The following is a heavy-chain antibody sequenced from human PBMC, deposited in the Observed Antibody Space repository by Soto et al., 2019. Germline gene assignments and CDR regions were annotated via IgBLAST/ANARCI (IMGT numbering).Heavy chain of an antibody. Sequence: GESLKISCKGSGYSFTSYWISWVRQMPGKGLEWMGRTDPSDSYTNYSPSFQGHVTISADKSISTAYLQWSSLKASDTAMYYCANATVTNYSFDYWVQGTLVTVSS. CDR1: GYSFTSYW. J-gene: IGHJ4*02. CDR2: TDPSDSYT. CDR3: ANATVTNYSFDY. D-gene: IGHD4-17*01. V-gene: IGHV5-10-1*01.